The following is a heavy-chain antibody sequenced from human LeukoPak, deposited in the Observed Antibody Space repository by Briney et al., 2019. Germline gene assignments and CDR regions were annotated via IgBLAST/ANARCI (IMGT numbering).Heavy chain of an antibody. CDR2: IYTSGST. Sequence: PSETLSLTCTVSGGSISSYYWSWIRQPAGKGLEWIGRIYTSGSTNYNPSLKSRVTISVDKSKNQFSLKLSSVTAADTAVYYCAGDRGDSSGHFDNWGQGTLVAVSS. J-gene: IGHJ4*02. CDR3: AGDRGDSSGHFDN. V-gene: IGHV4-4*07. D-gene: IGHD3-22*01. CDR1: GGSISSYY.